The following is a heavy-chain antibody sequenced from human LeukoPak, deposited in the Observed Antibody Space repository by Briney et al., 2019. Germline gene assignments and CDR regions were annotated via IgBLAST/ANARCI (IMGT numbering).Heavy chain of an antibody. CDR1: GFTFSSYS. V-gene: IGHV3-21*01. D-gene: IGHD1-26*01. J-gene: IGHJ4*02. CDR2: ISSSSSYI. Sequence: PGGSLRLSCAASGFTFSSYSMNWVRQAPGKGLEWVSSISSSSSYIYYADSVKGRFTISRDNAKNSLYLQMNSLRAEDTAVYYCAREDRRGATKGIDYWGQGTLVTVSS. CDR3: AREDRRGATKGIDY.